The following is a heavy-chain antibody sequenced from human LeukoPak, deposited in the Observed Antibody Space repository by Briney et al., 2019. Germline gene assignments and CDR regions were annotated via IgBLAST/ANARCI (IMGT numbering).Heavy chain of an antibody. CDR2: IIPIFGTA. J-gene: IGHJ4*02. Sequence: SVKVSCKASGYTFTSYGISWVRQAPGQGLEWMGGIIPIFGTANYAQKFQGRVTITADESTSTAYMELSSLRSEDTAVYYCARDRSSGYRKYYFDYWGQGTLVTVSS. D-gene: IGHD3-22*01. CDR1: GYTFTSYG. CDR3: ARDRSSGYRKYYFDY. V-gene: IGHV1-69*13.